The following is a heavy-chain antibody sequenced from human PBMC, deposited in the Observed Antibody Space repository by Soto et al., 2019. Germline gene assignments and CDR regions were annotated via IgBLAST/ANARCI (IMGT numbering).Heavy chain of an antibody. D-gene: IGHD2-15*01. V-gene: IGHV1-18*04. CDR3: ARAPAHRRATATSFDY. CDR1: GYTFTSYG. CDR2: ISAYNGNT. Sequence: SVKVSCKAPGYTFTSYGISWVRQAPGQGLEWMGWISAYNGNTNYAQKLQGRVTMTTDTSTSTAYMELRSLRSDDTAVYYCARAPAHRRATATSFDYWGQGTLVTVSS. J-gene: IGHJ4*02.